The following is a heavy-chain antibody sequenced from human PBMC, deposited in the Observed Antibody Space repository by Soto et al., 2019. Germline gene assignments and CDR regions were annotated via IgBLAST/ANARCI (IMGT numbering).Heavy chain of an antibody. CDR1: GGSISSVVYY. CDR3: ARGPYYDILTGYSPHDY. CDR2: IYYSGST. V-gene: IGHV4-31*03. Sequence: TLSLTCTVSGGSISSVVYYWSWIRQHPGKGLEWIGYIYYSGSTYYNPSLKSRVTISVDTSKNQFSLKLSSVTAADTAVYYCARGPYYDILTGYSPHDYWGQGTLVTVSS. J-gene: IGHJ4*02. D-gene: IGHD3-9*01.